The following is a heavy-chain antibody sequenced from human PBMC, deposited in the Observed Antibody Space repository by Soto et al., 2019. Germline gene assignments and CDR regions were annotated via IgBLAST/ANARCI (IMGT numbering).Heavy chain of an antibody. J-gene: IGHJ6*04. Sequence: ASVKVSCKASGYTFTSYGISWVRQAPGQGLEWMAWINPTSGGTNYAQKYQGRVTVTRDSSISTAYMELSRLTSNDTAVYFRARGPYSGSSRSLPYYDPMDVWGEGTTVTVSS. CDR2: INPTSGGT. CDR3: ARGPYSGSSRSLPYYDPMDV. V-gene: IGHV1-2*02. D-gene: IGHD1-26*01. CDR1: GYTFTSYG.